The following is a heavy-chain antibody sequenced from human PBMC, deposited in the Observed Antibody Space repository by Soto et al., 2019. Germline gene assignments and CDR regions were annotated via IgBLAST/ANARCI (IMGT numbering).Heavy chain of an antibody. Sequence: GESLKISCKGSGYSVRSYWIGWVRQSPGKGLEWMGIIYPDDSDTKYSPSFQGQVTISADKSISTAYLQWSSLKASDTAMYYCSRTSAAGKYYYGMDVWGQGTTVTVSS. CDR3: SRTSAAGKYYYGMDV. V-gene: IGHV5-51*01. J-gene: IGHJ6*02. CDR2: IYPDDSDT. CDR1: GYSVRSYW. D-gene: IGHD6-13*01.